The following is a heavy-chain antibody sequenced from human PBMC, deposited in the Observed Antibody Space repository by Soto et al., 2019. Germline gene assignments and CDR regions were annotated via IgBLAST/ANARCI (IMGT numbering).Heavy chain of an antibody. V-gene: IGHV3-23*01. CDR2: ISGSGGNT. CDR1: GFTFSSYA. J-gene: IGHJ6*02. D-gene: IGHD1-26*01. Sequence: EVHLLESGGDLVQPGGSLRLSCAASGFTFSSYAMNWVRQAPGKGLEWVSAISGSGGNTFYADSVKGRFTISRDNSKNTLFLQMHSLRAEDTAIYYCAMLNSGSYSYHGMDVWGQGTTVTVSS. CDR3: AMLNSGSYSYHGMDV.